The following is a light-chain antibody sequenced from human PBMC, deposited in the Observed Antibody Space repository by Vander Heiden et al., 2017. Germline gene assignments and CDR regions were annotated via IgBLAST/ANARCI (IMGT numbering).Light chain of an antibody. J-gene: IGKJ2*01. V-gene: IGKV1-33*01. CDR3: QQYDNLPPNT. Sequence: IQLTLSPSSLSASVGDRVTITCQASQDISNYLNWYQQKPGKAPKLLIYDASNLETGVPSRFSGSGSGTDFTFTISSLQPEDIATYYCQQYDNLPPNTFGQGTKLEIK. CDR1: QDISNY. CDR2: DAS.